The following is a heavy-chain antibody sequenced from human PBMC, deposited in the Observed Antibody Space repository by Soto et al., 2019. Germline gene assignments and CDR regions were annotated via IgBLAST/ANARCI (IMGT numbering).Heavy chain of an antibody. CDR3: ARALTASSVAGVGY. CDR1: GYTFTSYD. Sequence: GASVKVSCKASGYTFTSYDINWVRQATGQGLEWMGWMNPNSGNTGYAQKFQGRVTMTRNTSISTAYMELSSLRSEGTAVYYCARALTASSVAGVGYWGQGTLVTVYS. J-gene: IGHJ4*02. D-gene: IGHD6-19*01. V-gene: IGHV1-8*01. CDR2: MNPNSGNT.